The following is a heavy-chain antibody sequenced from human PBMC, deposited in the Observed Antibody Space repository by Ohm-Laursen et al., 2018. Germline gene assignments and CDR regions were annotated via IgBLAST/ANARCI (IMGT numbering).Heavy chain of an antibody. CDR2: ISYDGSNK. D-gene: IGHD6-13*01. CDR1: GFTFSNYG. V-gene: IGHV3-30*18. J-gene: IGHJ6*02. CDR3: AKDYSSSWHFYYGMDV. Sequence: RSLRLSCTASGFTFSNYGMHWVRQAPGKGLEWVAVISYDGSNKYYAESVKGRFTISRDKSKNTLDLQMNSLRAEDTAVYFCAKDYSSSWHFYYGMDVWGQGTTVTVSS.